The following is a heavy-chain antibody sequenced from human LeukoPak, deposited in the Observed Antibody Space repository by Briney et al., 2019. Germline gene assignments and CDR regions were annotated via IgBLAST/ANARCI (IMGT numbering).Heavy chain of an antibody. J-gene: IGHJ4*02. CDR1: GFTFSSYA. CDR2: ISGSGGST. Sequence: GGSLRLSCAASGFTFSSYAMSWGRQAPGKGLEWVSAISGSGGSTYYADSVKGRFTISRDNSKNTLYLQMNSLRAEDTAVYYCAKDGQGRGVYSSGWTDYWGQGTLVTVSS. V-gene: IGHV3-23*01. D-gene: IGHD6-19*01. CDR3: AKDGQGRGVYSSGWTDY.